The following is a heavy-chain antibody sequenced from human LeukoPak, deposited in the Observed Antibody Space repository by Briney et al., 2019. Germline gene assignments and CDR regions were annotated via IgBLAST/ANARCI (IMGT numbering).Heavy chain of an antibody. V-gene: IGHV4-4*09. CDR1: GGSISGGY. D-gene: IGHD4-11*01. CDR2: VYTSGST. J-gene: IGHJ4*02. CDR3: AKSYFDYSTYYSYYFNL. Sequence: PSETLSLTCTVSGGSISGGYWSWIRQPPGRGLEWIGYVYTSGSTNYNPSLKSRVTISVDTSKSQFALKLSSETAADTAVYYCAKSYFDYSTYYSYYFNLWGQGALVTVSS.